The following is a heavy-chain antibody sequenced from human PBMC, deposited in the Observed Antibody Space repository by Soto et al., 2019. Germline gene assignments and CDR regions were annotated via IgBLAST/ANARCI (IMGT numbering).Heavy chain of an antibody. V-gene: IGHV4-4*07. Sequence: QVQLQESGPGLVKPSDTLSLSCTVSGGSISSYYWNWIRRPAGKGLEWIGRIYSSGATNYNPSLKGRVTMSTDTSTKHFSLRLTSVTPADTAVYYCAREHKVVNDFEFWGQGILVTVSS. J-gene: IGHJ4*02. D-gene: IGHD2-15*01. CDR1: GGSISSYY. CDR3: AREHKVVNDFEF. CDR2: IYSSGAT.